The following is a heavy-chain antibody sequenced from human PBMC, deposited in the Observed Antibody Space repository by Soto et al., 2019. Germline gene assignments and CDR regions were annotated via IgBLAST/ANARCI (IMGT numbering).Heavy chain of an antibody. CDR1: GFTFSSYA. J-gene: IGHJ3*02. D-gene: IGHD2-21*02. CDR3: ARDDWVVVTAFAFDI. V-gene: IGHV3-30-3*01. Sequence: QVQLVESGGGVVQPGRSLRLSCAASGFTFSSYAMHWVRQAPGKGLEWVAVISYDGSNKYYADSVKGRFTISRDNSKNTLYLQMNSLRAEDTAVYYCARDDWVVVTAFAFDIWGQGTMVTVSS. CDR2: ISYDGSNK.